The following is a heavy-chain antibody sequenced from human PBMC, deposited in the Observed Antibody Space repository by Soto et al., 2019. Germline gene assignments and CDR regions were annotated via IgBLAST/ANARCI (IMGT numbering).Heavy chain of an antibody. CDR2: IYHSGST. CDR3: ARVAGQQWLGFDY. Sequence: PSETLSLTCAVSGGSISSGGYSWSWIRQPPGKGLEWIGYIYHSGSTYYNPSLKSRVTISVDRSKNQFSLKLSSVTAADTAVYYCARVAGQQWLGFDYWGQGTLVTVSS. V-gene: IGHV4-30-2*01. CDR1: GGSISSGGYS. D-gene: IGHD6-19*01. J-gene: IGHJ4*02.